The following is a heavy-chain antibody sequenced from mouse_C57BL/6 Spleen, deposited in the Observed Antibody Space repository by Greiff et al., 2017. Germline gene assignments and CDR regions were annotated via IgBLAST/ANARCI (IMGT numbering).Heavy chain of an antibody. Sequence: QVQLQQPGAELVKPGASVKLSCKASGYTFTSYWMHWVKQRPGQGLEWIGMIHPNSGSTNYNEKFKSKATLTVDKSSSTAYMQLSSLTSEDSAVYYCARGGLGELFAYWGQGTLVTVSA. CDR1: GYTFTSYW. J-gene: IGHJ3*01. V-gene: IGHV1-64*01. CDR2: IHPNSGST. D-gene: IGHD4-1*01. CDR3: ARGGLGELFAY.